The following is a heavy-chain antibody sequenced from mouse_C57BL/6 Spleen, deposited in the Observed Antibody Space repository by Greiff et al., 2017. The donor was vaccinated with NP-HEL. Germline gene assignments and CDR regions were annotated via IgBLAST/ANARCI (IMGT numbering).Heavy chain of an antibody. V-gene: IGHV1-80*01. Sequence: QVQLQQSGAELVKPGASVKLSCKASGYAFSSYWMHWVKQRPGKGLEWIGQIYPGDGDTNYNGKFKGKATLTADKSSSTAYMQLSSLTSEDSAFEFCARGFITSVVEYFDVWGTGTTVTVSS. CDR1: GYAFSSYW. CDR2: IYPGDGDT. D-gene: IGHD1-1*01. J-gene: IGHJ1*03. CDR3: ARGFITSVVEYFDV.